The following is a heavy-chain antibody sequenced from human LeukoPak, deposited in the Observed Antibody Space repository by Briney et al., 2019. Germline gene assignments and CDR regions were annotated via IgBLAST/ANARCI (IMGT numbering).Heavy chain of an antibody. Sequence: GGSLRLPCAASGFPFSSYRMQWAREPPGKGLVWVRFIRSKAYGGTTEYAASAKGKFTISRDDSKSIAYLQMNSLQTENTAVYYCNYGHDAFDIWGQGTMVTVPS. CDR1: GFPFSSYR. D-gene: IGHD3-10*01. CDR3: NYGHDAFDI. J-gene: IGHJ3*02. V-gene: IGHV3-49*04. CDR2: IRSKAYGGTT.